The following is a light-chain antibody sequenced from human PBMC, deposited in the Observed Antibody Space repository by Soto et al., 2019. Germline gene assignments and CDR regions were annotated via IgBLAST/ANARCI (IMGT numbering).Light chain of an antibody. CDR2: KAS. CDR1: QSIGNL. V-gene: IGKV1-5*03. CDR3: QHYNSYSP. Sequence: DIQMTQSPSTLSVSVGDRVIITCRASQSIGNLLAWYQQKPGKAPNLLIYKASTLESGVPSRFSGSGSGTELTLTISSLQPNDFATYYCQHYNSYSPFGGGTKVEIK. J-gene: IGKJ4*02.